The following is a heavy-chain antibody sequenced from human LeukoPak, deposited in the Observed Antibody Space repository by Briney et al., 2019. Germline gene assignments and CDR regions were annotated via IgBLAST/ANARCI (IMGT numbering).Heavy chain of an antibody. V-gene: IGHV6-1*01. CDR1: GDSVSSNSAA. J-gene: IGHJ5*02. D-gene: IGHD3-3*01. CDR3: ARDTSYYDFWSGYYNWFDP. CDR2: TYYRSKWYN. Sequence: SQTLSLTCAISGDSVSSNSAAWNWIRQSPSRGLEWLGRTYYRSKWYNDYAVSVKSRITINPDTSKNRFSLQLNSVTPEDTAVYYCARDTSYYDFWSGYYNWFDPWGQGTLVTVSS.